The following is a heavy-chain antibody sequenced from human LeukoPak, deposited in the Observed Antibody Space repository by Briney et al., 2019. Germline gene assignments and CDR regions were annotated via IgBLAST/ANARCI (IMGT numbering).Heavy chain of an antibody. Sequence: GGSLRLSCAASGFTFSSYSMNWVRQAPGKGLEWVSSISSSSSYIYYADSVKGRFTISRDNAKNSLYLQMNSLRAEDTAVYYCAREGTYYYDSSGCVDCWGQGTLVTVSP. CDR2: ISSSSSYI. V-gene: IGHV3-21*01. J-gene: IGHJ4*02. CDR3: AREGTYYYDSSGCVDC. CDR1: GFTFSSYS. D-gene: IGHD3-22*01.